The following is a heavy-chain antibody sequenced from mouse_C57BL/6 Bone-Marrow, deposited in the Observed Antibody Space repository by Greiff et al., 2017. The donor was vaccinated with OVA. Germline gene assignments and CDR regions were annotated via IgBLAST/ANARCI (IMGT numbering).Heavy chain of an antibody. CDR2: IRLKSDNYAT. V-gene: IGHV6-3*01. J-gene: IGHJ2*01. D-gene: IGHD4-1*01. CDR3: TANWDFDY. CDR1: GFTFSNYW. Sequence: EVHLVQSGGGLVQPGGSMKLSCVASGFTFSNYWMNWVRQSPEKGLEWVAQIRLKSDNYATHYAESVKGRFTISRDDSKSSVYLQMNNVRAEDYGIYYCTANWDFDYWGQGTTLTVSS.